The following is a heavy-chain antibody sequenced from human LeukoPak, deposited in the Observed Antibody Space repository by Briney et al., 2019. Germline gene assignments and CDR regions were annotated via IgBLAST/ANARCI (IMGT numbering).Heavy chain of an antibody. CDR3: AREGLPTYYYGSGSDVAFDY. CDR1: GGSISSYY. D-gene: IGHD3-10*01. J-gene: IGHJ4*02. Sequence: SETLSLTCTVSGGSISSYYWSWIRQPPGKGLEWIGYIYYSGSTNYNPSLKSRVTISVDTSKNQFSLKLSSVTAADTAVYYCAREGLPTYYYGSGSDVAFDYWGQGTLVTVSS. CDR2: IYYSGST. V-gene: IGHV4-59*01.